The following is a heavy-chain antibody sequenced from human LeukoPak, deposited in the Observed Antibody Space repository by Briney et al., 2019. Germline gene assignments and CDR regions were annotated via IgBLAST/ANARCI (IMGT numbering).Heavy chain of an antibody. D-gene: IGHD6-19*01. CDR1: GFTFSSYD. Sequence: GGSLRLSCAASGFTFSSYDIHWVRQPTGKGLEWVSTIGIAGDTYYPDSVRGRFTISREEAKTSSYLQMNSLRADDTAVYYCARGISVAGTLTYWGRGALVIVSS. V-gene: IGHV3-13*01. CDR3: ARGISVAGTLTY. J-gene: IGHJ4*02. CDR2: IGIAGDT.